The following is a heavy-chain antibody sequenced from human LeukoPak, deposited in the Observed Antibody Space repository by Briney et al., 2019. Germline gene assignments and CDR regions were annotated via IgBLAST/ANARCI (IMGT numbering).Heavy chain of an antibody. J-gene: IGHJ5*02. D-gene: IGHD2-2*01. V-gene: IGHV1-18*01. Sequence: GASVKVSCKASGYTFTNFAISWVRQAPGQGPEWMGWISPYSGKTNYGQKLQGRVAMTTDTSTTTAYLEVRSLRSDDTAVYYCAREVYCSSTSCYHWFDPWGQGTLVTVSS. CDR3: AREVYCSSTSCYHWFDP. CDR2: ISPYSGKT. CDR1: GYTFTNFA.